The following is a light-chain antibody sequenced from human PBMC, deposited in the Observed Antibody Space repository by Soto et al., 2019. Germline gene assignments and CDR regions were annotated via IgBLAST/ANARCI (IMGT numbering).Light chain of an antibody. CDR1: QSVSSN. V-gene: IGKV3-20*01. J-gene: IGKJ4*01. CDR3: QQYGSSPFT. CDR2: GAS. Sequence: ETVMTQSPATLSVSPGERATLSCRASQSVSSNLAWYQQKPGQAPRLLIYGASTRATGIPDRFSGSGSGTDFTLTISRLEPEDFAVYYCQQYGSSPFTFGGGTKVDIK.